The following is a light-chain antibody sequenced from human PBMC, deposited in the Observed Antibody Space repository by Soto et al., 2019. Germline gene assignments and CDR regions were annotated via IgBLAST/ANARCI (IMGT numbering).Light chain of an antibody. CDR1: QSLSGN. J-gene: IGKJ1*01. CDR3: QQYSRAPLT. CDR2: GAS. V-gene: IGKV3-20*01. Sequence: EIVLTQSPATLSLSPGERATLSCRASQSLSGNLAWYQQKPGQAPRLVISGASSRTSGIPDRFSASGSGTDFTLTISRLEPEDFAVYYCQQYSRAPLTFGQGTKVDIK.